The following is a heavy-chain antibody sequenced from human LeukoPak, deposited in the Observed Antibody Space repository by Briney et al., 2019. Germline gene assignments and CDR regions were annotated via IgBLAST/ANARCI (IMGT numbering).Heavy chain of an antibody. CDR2: IYYSGNT. CDR1: GYSISSNNW. CDR3: ARNQAVAANRGAFDV. Sequence: PSGTLSLTCAVSGYSISSNNWWACIRQPPGKGLEWTGYIYYSGNTYYNPFNPSLTSRVTMSVDTSKNQFSLKLDSVTEIDTAMYYCARNQAVAANRGAFDVWGQGTMGTVSS. V-gene: IGHV4-28*01. D-gene: IGHD6-19*01. J-gene: IGHJ3*01.